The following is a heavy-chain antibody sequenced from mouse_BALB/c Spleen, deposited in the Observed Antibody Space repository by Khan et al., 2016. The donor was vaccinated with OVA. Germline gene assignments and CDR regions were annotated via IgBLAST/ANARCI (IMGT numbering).Heavy chain of an antibody. D-gene: IGHD1-2*01. V-gene: IGHV3-2*02. CDR2: ISYSGST. Sequence: EVQLQESGPGLVKPSQSLSLTCTVTGYSITSGYGWNWIRQFPGNKLEWMGYISYSGSTNYNPSLKSRISITRDTSKNQIFLQLNAVTTEDTATYYCARTARIKYWGQGTTLTVSS. CDR1: GYSITSGYG. CDR3: ARTARIKY. J-gene: IGHJ2*01.